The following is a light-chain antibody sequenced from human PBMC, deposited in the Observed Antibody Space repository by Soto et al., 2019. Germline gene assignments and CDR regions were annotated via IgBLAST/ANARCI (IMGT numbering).Light chain of an antibody. CDR2: AAS. CDR1: QSVSSNS. J-gene: IGKJ3*01. Sequence: KQCRATRSLSPGESATLSCRTSQSVSSNSLAWHQQKPGQAPRLLMYAASSRAAGIPDRFSGSGSGTDFTLTISRLEPEDFAVYYCQQHGSWGITFGPGTKVDSK. V-gene: IGKV3-20*01. CDR3: QQHGSWGIT.